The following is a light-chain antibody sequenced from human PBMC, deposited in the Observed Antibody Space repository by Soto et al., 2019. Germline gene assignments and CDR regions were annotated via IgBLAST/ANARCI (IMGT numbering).Light chain of an antibody. CDR2: GAS. CDR3: HQYGGSPPYT. Sequence: EIVLTQSPGTLSLSPGERATLSCRVSQSISSSYLAWYQQKPGQAPRLLIYGASIRAIGIPDRFSGSGSGTDFTLTISKLEPEDFVVYYCHQYGGSPPYTFGQGTKLEIK. J-gene: IGKJ2*01. V-gene: IGKV3-20*01. CDR1: QSISSSY.